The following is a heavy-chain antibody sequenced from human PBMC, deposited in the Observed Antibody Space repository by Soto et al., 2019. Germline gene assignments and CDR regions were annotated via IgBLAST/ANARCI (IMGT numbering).Heavy chain of an antibody. D-gene: IGHD3-3*01. J-gene: IGHJ6*03. V-gene: IGHV3-23*01. Sequence: GGSLRLSCAASGFTFSSYAMSWVRQAPGKGLEWVSAISGSGGSTYYADSVKGRFTISRDNSKNTLYLQMNSLRAEDTAVYYCARDSQAPYDFWSGTMDVWGKGTTVTVSS. CDR2: ISGSGGST. CDR3: ARDSQAPYDFWSGTMDV. CDR1: GFTFSSYA.